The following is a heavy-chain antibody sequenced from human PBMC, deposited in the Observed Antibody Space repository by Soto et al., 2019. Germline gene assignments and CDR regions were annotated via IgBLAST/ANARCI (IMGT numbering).Heavy chain of an antibody. V-gene: IGHV1-18*04. J-gene: IGHJ6*02. Sequence: ASVKVSCKASGYTFTSYGISWLRQAPGQGLEWMGWISAYNGNTNYAQKLQGRVTMTTDTSTSTAYMELRSLRSDDTAVYYCAREPKGYCSSTSCSKPPYYYYGMDVWGQGTTVTV. D-gene: IGHD2-2*01. CDR2: ISAYNGNT. CDR1: GYTFTSYG. CDR3: AREPKGYCSSTSCSKPPYYYYGMDV.